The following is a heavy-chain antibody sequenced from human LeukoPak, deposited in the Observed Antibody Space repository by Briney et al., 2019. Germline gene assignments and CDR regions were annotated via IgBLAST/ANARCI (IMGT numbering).Heavy chain of an antibody. V-gene: IGHV3-23*01. Sequence: GGSLRLSCAASGFTFSSYAMSWVRQAPGKGLEWVSAISGSGGSTYYADSVKGRFTISRDNSKNTLYLQMNSLRAEDTAVYYCAKDHCEVSGCYPSSTFDYWGQGTLVTVSS. CDR3: AKDHCEVSGCYPSSTFDY. J-gene: IGHJ4*02. CDR1: GFTFSSYA. CDR2: ISGSGGST. D-gene: IGHD2-15*01.